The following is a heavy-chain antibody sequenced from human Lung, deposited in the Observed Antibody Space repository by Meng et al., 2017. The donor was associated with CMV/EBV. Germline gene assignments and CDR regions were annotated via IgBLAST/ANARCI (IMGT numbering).Heavy chain of an antibody. Sequence: GESLKISCAASGFTFSNYYMRWVRQTPGKGLEWGANIKFDGTEKNYVDSVKGRFSISRDNTKNSMSLQMNSLTSDDTGVYYYAREVATMSSLYVMYAWGQGXTVTVSS. D-gene: IGHD5-12*01. CDR2: IKFDGTEK. CDR3: AREVATMSSLYVMYA. CDR1: GFTFSNYY. V-gene: IGHV3-7*01. J-gene: IGHJ6*02.